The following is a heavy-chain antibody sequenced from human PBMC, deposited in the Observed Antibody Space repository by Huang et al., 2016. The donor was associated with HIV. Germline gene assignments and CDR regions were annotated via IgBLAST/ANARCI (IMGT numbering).Heavy chain of an antibody. Sequence: QVQLVQAAAEVKKPGSSVKVSCEASGGTFSSYAICWVRQAPGQVRGWIGGLIPIFGTTNYTKKFQGRVTITAEESSSTAYMELRSLRSEDMAVDYCARASGRIQLPGCYFALWGRGTLVTVSS. V-gene: IGHV1-69*01. D-gene: IGHD1-1*01. J-gene: IGHJ2*01. CDR2: LIPIFGTT. CDR3: ARASGRIQLPGCYFAL. CDR1: GGTFSSYA.